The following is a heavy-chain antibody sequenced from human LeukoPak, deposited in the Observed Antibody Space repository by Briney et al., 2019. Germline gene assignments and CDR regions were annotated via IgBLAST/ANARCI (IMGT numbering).Heavy chain of an antibody. CDR1: CGSISSSSYY. D-gene: IGHD2-15*01. CDR3: HDSVRGYGSGGSCYPHIDY. V-gene: IGHV4-39*01. Sequence: SETLSLTCTVSCGSISSSSYYWGWIRQPPGKGLEWIGSIYYSGSTYYNPSLKSRVTISVDTSKNQFSLKLSSVTAADTAVYCCHDSVRGYGSGGSCYPHIDYWGQGTLVTVSS. CDR2: IYYSGST. J-gene: IGHJ4*02.